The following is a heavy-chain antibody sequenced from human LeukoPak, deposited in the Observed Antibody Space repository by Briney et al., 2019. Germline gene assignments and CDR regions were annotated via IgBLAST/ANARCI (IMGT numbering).Heavy chain of an antibody. D-gene: IGHD3-10*01. CDR2: IYPKSGGT. V-gene: IGHV1-2*02. Sequence: ASVKVSCKASGYTFTDNYIHWMRQAPGQGPEGMGWIYPKSGGTNSAQKFQGRVTLTRDTSISTTYMELTGLRSDDTAVYYCARIAGSGSLNWFDPWGQGTLVIVSS. CDR1: GYTFTDNY. CDR3: ARIAGSGSLNWFDP. J-gene: IGHJ5*02.